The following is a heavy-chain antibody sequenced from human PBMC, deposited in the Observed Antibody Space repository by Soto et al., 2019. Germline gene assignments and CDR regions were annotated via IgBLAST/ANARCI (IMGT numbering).Heavy chain of an antibody. CDR2: IIPILGIA. D-gene: IGHD5-12*01. J-gene: IGHJ4*02. CDR1: GGTFSSYT. V-gene: IGHV1-69*08. CDR3: ARDRGGYSGYDPWPFDY. Sequence: QVQLVQSGAEVKKPGSSVKVSCKASGGTFSSYTISWVRQAPGQGLEWMGRIIPILGIANYAQKFQGRVTITADKSTSTAYMELSSLRSEDTAVYYCARDRGGYSGYDPWPFDYWGQGTLVTVSS.